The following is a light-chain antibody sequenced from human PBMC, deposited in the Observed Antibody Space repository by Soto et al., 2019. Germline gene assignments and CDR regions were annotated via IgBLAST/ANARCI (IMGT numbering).Light chain of an antibody. CDR3: QQYDNLPRFT. Sequence: DIQMTQSPSSLSASVGDRVTITCQASQDISNYLNWYQQKPGKAPKLLIYDASNLETGVPSRFSGSGSRTDFTFTISSLQPEDIATYYWQQYDNLPRFTFGPGTKVDIK. CDR1: QDISNY. CDR2: DAS. J-gene: IGKJ3*01. V-gene: IGKV1-33*01.